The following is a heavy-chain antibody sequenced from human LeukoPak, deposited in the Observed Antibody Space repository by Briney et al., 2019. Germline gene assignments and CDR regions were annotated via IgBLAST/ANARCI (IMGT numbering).Heavy chain of an antibody. V-gene: IGHV3-74*01. J-gene: IGHJ4*02. Sequence: GGSLRLSCAASGFTFSSYWMHWVRQAPGKGLVWVSRINSDGSSTSYADSVKGRFTISRDNAKNTLYLQMNSLRAEDTAVYYCARVEFGELSPYFDYWGQGTLVTVPS. CDR1: GFTFSSYW. D-gene: IGHD3-10*01. CDR3: ARVEFGELSPYFDY. CDR2: INSDGSST.